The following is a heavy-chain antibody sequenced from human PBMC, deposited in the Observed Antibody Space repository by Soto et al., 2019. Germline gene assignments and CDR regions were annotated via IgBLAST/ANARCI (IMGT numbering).Heavy chain of an antibody. Sequence: EVQLVESGGGLVQPGGSLGLSCAASGFTVSSNYMSWVRQAPGKGLEWVSVIYSGGSTYYADSVKGRFTISRHNSKNTLYLQMNSLRAEDTAVYYCARAKYSGYDYASYYFDYWGQGTLVTVSS. J-gene: IGHJ4*02. CDR1: GFTVSSNY. D-gene: IGHD5-12*01. CDR2: IYSGGST. CDR3: ARAKYSGYDYASYYFDY. V-gene: IGHV3-53*04.